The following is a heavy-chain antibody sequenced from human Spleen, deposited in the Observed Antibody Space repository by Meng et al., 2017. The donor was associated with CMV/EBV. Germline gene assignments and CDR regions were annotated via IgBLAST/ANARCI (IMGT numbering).Heavy chain of an antibody. Sequence: GESLKISCVASGFAFSNYGMYWVRQAPGKGLEWVAFIRFDGNNIYYADSVKGRFTVSRDNSKNTLYLQISSLRPEDTALYYCAKDPDCTNASCYLGWLDPWGQGTLVTVSS. J-gene: IGHJ5*02. CDR2: IRFDGNNI. D-gene: IGHD2-8*01. V-gene: IGHV3-30*02. CDR3: AKDPDCTNASCYLGWLDP. CDR1: GFAFSNYG.